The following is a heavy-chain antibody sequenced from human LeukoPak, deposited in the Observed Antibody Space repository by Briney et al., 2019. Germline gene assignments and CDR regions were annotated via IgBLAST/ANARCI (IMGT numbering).Heavy chain of an antibody. CDR3: ARAYYDSSGFYYYYMDV. J-gene: IGHJ6*03. CDR1: GGSIGSYY. V-gene: IGHV4-59*01. CDR2: IYYSGGT. D-gene: IGHD3-22*01. Sequence: SETLSLTCAVSGGSIGSYYWSWIRQPPGKGLEWIGYIYYSGGTNYNPSLKSRVTISVDTSKNEFSLKLSSVTAADTAVYYCARAYYDSSGFYYYYMDVWGKGTTVTVSS.